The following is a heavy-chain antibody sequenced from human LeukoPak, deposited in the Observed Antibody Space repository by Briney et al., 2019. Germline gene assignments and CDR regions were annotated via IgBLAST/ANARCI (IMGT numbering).Heavy chain of an antibody. Sequence: PGGSLRLSCAASGFTFSSYSMNWVRQAPGKGLQWVSYISTSSTIYYADSVKGRFTISRDNAKNSLYLQMNSLRVEDTAVYYCATYSSLNRREFQYWGQGTLLTVSS. CDR3: ATYSSLNRREFQY. J-gene: IGHJ1*01. CDR2: ISTSSTI. V-gene: IGHV3-48*01. D-gene: IGHD3-22*01. CDR1: GFTFSSYS.